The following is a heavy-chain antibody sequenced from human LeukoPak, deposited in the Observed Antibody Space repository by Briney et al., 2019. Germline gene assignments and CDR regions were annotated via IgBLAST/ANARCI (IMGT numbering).Heavy chain of an antibody. CDR1: GDSISSYY. V-gene: IGHV4-59*01. D-gene: IGHD1-26*01. J-gene: IGHJ4*02. Sequence: SETLSLTCTVSGDSISSYYWSWLRQPPGKGLEWIGYIYYSGSTNYNPSLKSRVTISVDTSKNQFSLKLSSVTAADTAVYYCARGPAYSGSYSDYFVFSGRGTLFTVSS. CDR2: IYYSGST. CDR3: ARGPAYSGSYSDYFVF.